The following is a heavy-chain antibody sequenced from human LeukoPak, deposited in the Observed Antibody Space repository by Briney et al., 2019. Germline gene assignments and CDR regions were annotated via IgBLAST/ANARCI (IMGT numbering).Heavy chain of an antibody. CDR1: GGSISSYY. CDR3: ARDVGYCSSTSCYPSYNWFDP. D-gene: IGHD2-2*03. V-gene: IGHV4-59*01. J-gene: IGHJ5*02. CDR2: IYYSGST. Sequence: SETLSLTCTVSGGSISSYYWSWIRQPPGKGLEWIGYIYYSGSTNYNPSLKNRVTISVDTSKNQFSLKLSSVTAADTAVYYCARDVGYCSSTSCYPSYNWFDPWGQGTLVTVSS.